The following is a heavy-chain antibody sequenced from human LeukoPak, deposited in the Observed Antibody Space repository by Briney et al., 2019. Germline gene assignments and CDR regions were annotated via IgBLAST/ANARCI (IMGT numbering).Heavy chain of an antibody. Sequence: GGSLRLSCVVSGFTFSSYWMSWVRQAPGKGLEWVANIKRDGGEKYYVDAVKGRFTISRDNAKKSLYLQMNSLRAEDTAVYYCAREGHSGDYFDYWGQGTLVTVSS. CDR3: AREGHSGDYFDY. CDR1: GFTFSSYW. CDR2: IKRDGGEK. D-gene: IGHD2-21*01. V-gene: IGHV3-7*05. J-gene: IGHJ4*02.